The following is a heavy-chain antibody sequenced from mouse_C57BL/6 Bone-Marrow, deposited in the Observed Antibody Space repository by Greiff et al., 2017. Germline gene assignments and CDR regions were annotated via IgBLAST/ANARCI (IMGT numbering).Heavy chain of an antibody. CDR3: TRGSFYPYWYFDV. CDR2: IDPETGGT. Sequence: VQLQQSGAELVRPGASVTLSCKASGYTFTDYEMHWVQQTPVHGLEWIGAIDPETGGTAYNQKFKGKAILTADKSSSTAYLELRSLTSEDSAVYYCTRGSFYPYWYFDVGGTGTAVTVTA. V-gene: IGHV1-15*01. CDR1: GYTFTDYE. J-gene: IGHJ1*03. D-gene: IGHD2-1*01.